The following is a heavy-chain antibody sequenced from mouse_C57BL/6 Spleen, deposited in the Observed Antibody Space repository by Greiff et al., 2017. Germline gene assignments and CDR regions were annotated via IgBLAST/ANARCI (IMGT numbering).Heavy chain of an antibody. J-gene: IGHJ1*03. V-gene: IGHV5-17*01. CDR3: ARKDYDWYFDV. CDR2: ISSGSSTI. CDR1: GFTFSDYG. D-gene: IGHD2-4*01. Sequence: DVKLVESGGGLVKPGGSLKLSCAASGFTFSDYGMHWVRQAPEKGLEWVAYISSGSSTIYYADTVKGRFTISRDNAKNTLFLQMTSLRSEDTAMYYCARKDYDWYFDVWGTGTTVTVSS.